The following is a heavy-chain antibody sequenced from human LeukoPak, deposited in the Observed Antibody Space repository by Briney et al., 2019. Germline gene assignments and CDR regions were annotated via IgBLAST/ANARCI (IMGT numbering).Heavy chain of an antibody. CDR1: GFSFSSYG. D-gene: IGHD3-22*01. Sequence: GGSLRLSCAESGFSFSSYGMHWVRQAPGKGLEWVAFIRYDGSNKYYADSVKGRFTISRDNSKNTLDLQMNSLRPEGTAVYYCAKDRDSSGHAFNMWGQGTMVTVSS. CDR2: IRYDGSNK. CDR3: AKDRDSSGHAFNM. V-gene: IGHV3-30*02. J-gene: IGHJ3*02.